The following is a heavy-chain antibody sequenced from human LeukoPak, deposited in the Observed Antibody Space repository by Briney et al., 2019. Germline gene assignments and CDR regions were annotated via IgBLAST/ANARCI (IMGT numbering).Heavy chain of an antibody. Sequence: KPSQTLSLTCTVSGGSISSGGYYWSWIRQHPGKGLEWIGYIYYSGSTYYNPSLKSRVTISVDTSKNQFSLKLSSVTAADTAVYFCARTYDFWSGSHQLRPGYFDYWGQGTLVTVSS. CDR3: ARTYDFWSGSHQLRPGYFDY. CDR1: GGSISSGGYY. V-gene: IGHV4-31*03. D-gene: IGHD3-3*01. CDR2: IYYSGST. J-gene: IGHJ4*02.